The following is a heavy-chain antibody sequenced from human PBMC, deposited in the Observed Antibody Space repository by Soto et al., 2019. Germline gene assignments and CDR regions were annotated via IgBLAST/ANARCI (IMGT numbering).Heavy chain of an antibody. CDR1: GFTFRTHT. D-gene: IGHD3-16*01. V-gene: IGHV3-21*06. J-gene: IGHJ6*02. CDR2: ISSGGTYL. CDR3: VKGGEDITSPYGMDV. Sequence: PGGSPRLSCAGSGFTFRTHTLVWVRQAPGKGLEWVSSISSGGTYLEYAHSVKGRFAISRDDAKDSVFLQMNSLKTDDTAVYYCVKGGEDITSPYGMDVWGQGTTVTVSS.